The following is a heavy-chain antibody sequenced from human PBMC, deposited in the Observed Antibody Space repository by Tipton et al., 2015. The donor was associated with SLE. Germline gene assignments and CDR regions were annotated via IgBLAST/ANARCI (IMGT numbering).Heavy chain of an antibody. CDR3: ARSPTFGVNVWFDP. Sequence: GLVKPSETLSLTCTVSGGSIGTYFWNWVRQPPGKGLEWIGFINHSGSTNSNPSLMGRVTMSVDTSRNQFSLKLTSVTAADTAVYFCARSPTFGVNVWFDPWGPGTQVTVSS. D-gene: IGHD3-3*01. CDR1: GGSIGTYF. J-gene: IGHJ5*02. V-gene: IGHV4-59*12. CDR2: INHSGST.